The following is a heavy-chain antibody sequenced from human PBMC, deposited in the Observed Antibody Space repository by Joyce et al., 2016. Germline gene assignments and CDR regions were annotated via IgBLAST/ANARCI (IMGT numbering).Heavy chain of an antibody. V-gene: IGHV3-73*02. Sequence: EVQLVESGGGLVQPGGSLKLSCAVSGFTLSGSSVHWVRQASWKGLWWVGRIRSKANGDATAYAASVKGRFSISRDDSKNTAYLQMNSLKTEDTAVYYCSNYDLWSGYSPSRDVWGQGSTVTVSS. CDR3: SNYDLWSGYSPSRDV. J-gene: IGHJ6*02. CDR2: IRSKANGDAT. D-gene: IGHD3-3*01. CDR1: GFTLSGSS.